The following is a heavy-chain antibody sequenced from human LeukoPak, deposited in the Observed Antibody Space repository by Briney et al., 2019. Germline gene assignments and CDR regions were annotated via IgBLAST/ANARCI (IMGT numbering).Heavy chain of an antibody. CDR1: GGSISSSNYY. J-gene: IGHJ6*03. CDR2: IYYSGSA. CDR3: ARLKRIAARRRYYYMDV. V-gene: IGHV4-39*02. Sequence: SETLSLTCTVSGGSISSSNYYWGWIRQPPGKGLEWIGSIYYSGSAYYNPSLKSRLTISVDTSKNHFSLKLSSVTAADTAVYYCARLKRIAARRRYYYMDVWGKGTTVTVSS. D-gene: IGHD6-6*01.